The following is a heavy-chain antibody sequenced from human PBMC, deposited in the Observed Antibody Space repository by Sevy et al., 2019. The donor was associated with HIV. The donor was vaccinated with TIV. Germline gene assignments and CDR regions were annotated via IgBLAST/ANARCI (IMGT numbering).Heavy chain of an antibody. CDR2: ISYDGSKK. V-gene: IGHV3-30*09. CDR3: ARVGVSYCTDDCYHRFDY. J-gene: IGHJ4*02. D-gene: IGHD2-21*02. CDR1: GFTFSSYA. Sequence: GILRLSCAASGFTFSSYALLWVRQAPGKGLEWVSLISYDGSKKYYSDSVKGRFAISRDESKTTLFLQMNSLRSEDTAIYYCARVGVSYCTDDCYHRFDYWGRGTLVTVSS.